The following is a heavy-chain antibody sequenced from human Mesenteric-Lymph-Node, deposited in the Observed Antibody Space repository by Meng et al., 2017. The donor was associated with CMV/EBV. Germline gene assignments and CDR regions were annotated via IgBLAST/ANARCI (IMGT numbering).Heavy chain of an antibody. V-gene: IGHV5-51*01. D-gene: IGHD5-12*01. CDR2: IYPSDSDT. CDR3: ARRLVATITKYAFDI. CDR1: GYNFATYW. J-gene: IGHJ3*02. Sequence: GESLKISCKGSGYNFATYWIGWVRQMPGKGLEWMGIIYPSDSDTRYNPSFQGQVTISADKSISTAYLQWSSLKASDTAIYYCARRLVATITKYAFDIWGQGTMVTVSS.